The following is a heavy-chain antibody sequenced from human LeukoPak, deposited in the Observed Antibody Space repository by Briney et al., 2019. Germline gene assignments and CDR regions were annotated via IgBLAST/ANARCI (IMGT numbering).Heavy chain of an antibody. CDR2: IYSVGTT. CDR1: GFTFSSYA. D-gene: IGHD2-8*01. J-gene: IGHJ4*02. V-gene: IGHV3-66*01. CDR3: ARGTGPVWSAYYFDY. Sequence: GGSLRLSCAASGFTFSSYAMSWVRQAPGKGLEWVSVIYSVGTTYYADSVKGRFTISRDSSKNTLYLQMNSLRVEDTAVYYCARGTGPVWSAYYFDYWGQGTLVTVSS.